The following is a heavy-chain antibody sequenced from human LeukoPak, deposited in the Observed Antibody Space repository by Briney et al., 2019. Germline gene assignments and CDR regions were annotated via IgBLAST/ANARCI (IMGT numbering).Heavy chain of an antibody. CDR1: GGSISTYY. CDR3: ARASLWFGESTFDY. J-gene: IGHJ4*02. D-gene: IGHD3-10*01. V-gene: IGHV4-59*01. Sequence: SETLSLTCTVSGGSISTYYWSWIRQPPGKGLEWIGYIYYSGGTNYNPSLKSRVTISVDTSKNQFSLKLSSVTAADTAVYYCARASLWFGESTFDYWGQGTLVTVSS. CDR2: IYYSGGT.